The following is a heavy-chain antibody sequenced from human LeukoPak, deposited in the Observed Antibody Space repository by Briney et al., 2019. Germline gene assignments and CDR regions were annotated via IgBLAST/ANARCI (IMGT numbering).Heavy chain of an antibody. CDR1: GYTFTTYA. D-gene: IGHD6-13*01. Sequence: ASVTVSCKASGYTFTTYAMHWVRQAPGQRLQWMGWIDAGNGNTQYSQNFQGRLTITRDTSASTAYMELSSLRSGDTAVYYCATDSSTWPRIPGYWGQGTLVTVSS. CDR3: ATDSSTWPRIPGY. CDR2: IDAGNGNT. J-gene: IGHJ4*02. V-gene: IGHV1-3*01.